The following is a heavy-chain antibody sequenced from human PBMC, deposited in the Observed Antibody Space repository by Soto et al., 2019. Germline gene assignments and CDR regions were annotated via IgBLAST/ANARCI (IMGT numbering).Heavy chain of an antibody. D-gene: IGHD3-16*02. CDR1: GFTFSDYY. V-gene: IGHV3-11*01. J-gene: IGHJ4*02. Sequence: GGSLRLSCGASGFTFSDYYMSWIRQAPGTGMEWVSYISSSGSTIYYADSVKGRFTISRDNAKNSLYLQMNSLRAEDTAVYYCVRGPYDYVWGSDPPHFDYWGQGT. CDR2: ISSSGSTI. CDR3: VRGPYDYVWGSDPPHFDY.